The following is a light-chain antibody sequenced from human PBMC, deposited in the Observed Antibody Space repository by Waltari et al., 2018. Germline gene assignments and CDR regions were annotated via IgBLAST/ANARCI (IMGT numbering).Light chain of an antibody. CDR1: QNIGNS. Sequence: DIQMTQSPSTLSASVGARVTFTCRAGQNIGNSLAWYQQKPGEAPKLLIFRASSLESGVPSRFSGSGSETEFALTISSLQPDDFATYYCQQYSSFSGTFGQGTKLEIK. V-gene: IGKV1-5*03. CDR3: QQYSSFSGT. CDR2: RAS. J-gene: IGKJ2*02.